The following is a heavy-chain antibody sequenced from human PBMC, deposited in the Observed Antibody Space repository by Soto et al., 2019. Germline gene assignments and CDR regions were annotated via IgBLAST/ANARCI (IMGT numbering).Heavy chain of an antibody. CDR3: ARGSPVAFDAFDI. Sequence: QVQLQESGPGLVKPSQTLSLTCTVSGGSISSGDYYWSWIRQPPGMGLEWIGYIYYRGKDTYYNPSLKSRVSISEDTSKNRCSLKLSSVTAADTAVYFCARGSPVAFDAFDIWGQGTMVTVSS. CDR2: IYYRGKDT. V-gene: IGHV4-30-4*01. CDR1: GGSISSGDYY. D-gene: IGHD2-21*01. J-gene: IGHJ3*02.